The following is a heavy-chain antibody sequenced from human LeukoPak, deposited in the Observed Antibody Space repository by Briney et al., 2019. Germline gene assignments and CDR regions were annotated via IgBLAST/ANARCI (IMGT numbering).Heavy chain of an antibody. V-gene: IGHV3-21*01. Sequence: GGSLGLSCAASGFTFSSYSMNWVRQAPGKGLEWVSSISSSSSYIYYADSVKGRFTISRDNAKNSLYLQMNSLRAEDTAVYYCARDPVAGLTPDAFDIWGQGTMVTVSS. CDR1: GFTFSSYS. CDR3: ARDPVAGLTPDAFDI. CDR2: ISSSSSYI. J-gene: IGHJ3*02. D-gene: IGHD6-19*01.